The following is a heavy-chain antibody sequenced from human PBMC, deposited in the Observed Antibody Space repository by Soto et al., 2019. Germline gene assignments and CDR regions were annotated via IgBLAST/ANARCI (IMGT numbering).Heavy chain of an antibody. V-gene: IGHV3-21*01. Sequence: GGSLRLSCTVSGFAFNNYGINWVRQAPGKGLEWVSSISKGDYTYYSDSVKGRFTISRDNAKNSVSLQMNTLRVEDTAVYYCAREDSIIIPAVSDFWGQGTLVTVSS. D-gene: IGHD2-2*01. J-gene: IGHJ4*02. CDR1: GFAFNNYG. CDR3: AREDSIIIPAVSDF. CDR2: ISKGDYT.